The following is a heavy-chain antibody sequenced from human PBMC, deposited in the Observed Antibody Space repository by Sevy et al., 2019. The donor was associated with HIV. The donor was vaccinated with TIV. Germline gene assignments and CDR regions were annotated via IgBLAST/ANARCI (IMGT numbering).Heavy chain of an antibody. D-gene: IGHD1-26*01. CDR2: IYYNGHI. J-gene: IGHJ4*02. Sequence: SETLSHTCTVSSGSITSLYWNWIRQPPGKGLEWIANIYYNGHINYNPSLKSRVTLSLDTSKNQFSLRLSSVTAADTAMYYCAGENAWGRGYSWGQGTLVTVSS. CDR3: AGENAWGRGYS. V-gene: IGHV4-59*08. CDR1: SGSITSLY.